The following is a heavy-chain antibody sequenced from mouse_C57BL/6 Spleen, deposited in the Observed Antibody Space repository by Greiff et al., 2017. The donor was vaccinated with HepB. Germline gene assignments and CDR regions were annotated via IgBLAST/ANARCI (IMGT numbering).Heavy chain of an antibody. CDR1: GYTFTDYY. J-gene: IGHJ4*01. V-gene: IGHV1-19*01. D-gene: IGHD1-1*01. CDR2: INPYNGGT. Sequence: EVQLQQSGPVLVKPGASVKMSCKASGYTFTDYYMNWVKQSHGKSLEWIGVINPYNGGTSYNQKFKGKATLTVDKSSSTAYMELNSLTSEDSAVYYCARLLRERYAMDCWGQGTSVTVSS. CDR3: ARLLRERYAMDC.